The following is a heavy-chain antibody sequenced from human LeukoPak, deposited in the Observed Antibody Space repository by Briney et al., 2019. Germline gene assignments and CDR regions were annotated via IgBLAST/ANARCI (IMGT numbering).Heavy chain of an antibody. CDR3: ARDQTSLDNSSGHRKYSFGF. CDR1: GFTFSTYS. D-gene: IGHD3-22*01. CDR2: ISISSNYI. V-gene: IGHV3-21*01. J-gene: IGHJ4*02. Sequence: PGESLRLSCAASGFTFSTYSMNWVRQAPGKGLEWVSSISISSNYIYYADSVEGRFTISRDNAKNSLYLQMNSLRAEDTAVYYFARDQTSLDNSSGHRKYSFGFWGQGTLVSDSS.